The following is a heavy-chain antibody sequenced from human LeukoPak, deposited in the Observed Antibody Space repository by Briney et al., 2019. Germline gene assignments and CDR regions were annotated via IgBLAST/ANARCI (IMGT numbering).Heavy chain of an antibody. J-gene: IGHJ4*02. V-gene: IGHV3-53*01. CDR1: GFTVSSNY. D-gene: IGHD2-21*01. CDR2: IYSGGST. Sequence: PGGSLRLSCAASGFTVSSNYMSWVRQAPGKGLEWVSVIYSGGSTYYADSVKGRFTISRDNSKNTLYLQMNSLRAEDTAVYYCARGASYCGGDCFDYWGQGTLVTVSS. CDR3: ARGASYCGGDCFDY.